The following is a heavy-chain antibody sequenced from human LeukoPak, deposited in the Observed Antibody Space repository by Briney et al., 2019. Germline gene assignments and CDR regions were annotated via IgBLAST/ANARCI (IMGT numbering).Heavy chain of an antibody. J-gene: IGHJ3*02. V-gene: IGHV3-21*01. CDR2: ISSSSSYI. Sequence: GGSLRLSCAASGFTSSSYSMNWVRQAPGKGLEWVSSISSSSSYIYYADSVKGRFTISRDNAKNSLYLQMNSLRAEDTAVYYCARDQGYSSGWYDAFDIWGQGTMVTVSS. CDR1: GFTSSSYS. D-gene: IGHD6-19*01. CDR3: ARDQGYSSGWYDAFDI.